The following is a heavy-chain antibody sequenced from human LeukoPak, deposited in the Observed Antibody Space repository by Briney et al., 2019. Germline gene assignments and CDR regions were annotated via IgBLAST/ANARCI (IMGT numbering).Heavy chain of an antibody. CDR2: IWYDGSNK. D-gene: IGHD3-3*01. Sequence: GGSLRLSCAASGFTFSSYGMRWVRQAPGKGLEWVAVIWYDGSNKYYADSVKGRFTISRDNSKNTLYLQMNSLRAEDTAVYYCARAGITIFGVVRWYFDYWGQGTLVTVSS. J-gene: IGHJ4*02. CDR1: GFTFSSYG. CDR3: ARAGITIFGVVRWYFDY. V-gene: IGHV3-33*01.